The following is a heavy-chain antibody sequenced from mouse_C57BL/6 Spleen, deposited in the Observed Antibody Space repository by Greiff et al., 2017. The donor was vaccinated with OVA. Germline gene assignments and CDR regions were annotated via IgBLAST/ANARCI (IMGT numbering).Heavy chain of an antibody. J-gene: IGHJ4*01. D-gene: IGHD2-12*01. CDR2: LDPSDSYT. Sequence: QVQLQQPGAELVMPGASVKLSCKASGYTFTSYWMHCVTQRPGQGLEWIGELDPSDSYTNYNQKFKGKSTLTVDKSSSTAYMQLSSLTSEDSAVYYCARCYSPYAMDYWGQGTSVTVSS. CDR3: ARCYSPYAMDY. CDR1: GYTFTSYW. V-gene: IGHV1-69*01.